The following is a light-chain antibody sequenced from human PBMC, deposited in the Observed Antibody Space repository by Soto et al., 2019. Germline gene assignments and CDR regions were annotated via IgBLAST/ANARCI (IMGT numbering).Light chain of an antibody. CDR2: GNS. CDR3: LSYDSSLSAWV. J-gene: IGLJ2*01. CDR1: SSNIGAGYD. V-gene: IGLV1-40*01. Sequence: QPVLTQPPSVSGAPGQRVTISCTVSSSNIGAGYDVHWYQQLPGTAPKLLIYGNSNRPSGVPDRFSGSKSGTSASLAITGLQAEDEADYYCLSYDSSLSAWVFGGGTKLTVL.